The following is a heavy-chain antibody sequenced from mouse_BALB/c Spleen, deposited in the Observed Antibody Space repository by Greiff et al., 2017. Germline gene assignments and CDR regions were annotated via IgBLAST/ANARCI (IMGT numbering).Heavy chain of an antibody. V-gene: IGHV5-9-4*01. CDR1: GFTFSSYA. CDR3: ARVGIPYFDY. Sequence: EVKLMESGGGLVKPGGSLKLSCAASGFTFSSYAMSWVRQSPEKRLEWVAEISSGGSYTYYPDTVTGRFTISRDNAKNTLYLEMSSLRSEDTAMYYCARVGIPYFDYWGQGTTLTVSS. J-gene: IGHJ2*01. CDR2: ISSGGSYT.